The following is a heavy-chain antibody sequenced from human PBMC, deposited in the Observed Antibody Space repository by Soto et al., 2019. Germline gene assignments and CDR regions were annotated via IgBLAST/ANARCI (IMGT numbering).Heavy chain of an antibody. CDR2: INPSGRT. D-gene: IGHD4-17*01. V-gene: IGHV4-34*01. Sequence: QVHLQQWGAGLLKPSETLSLTCAVYGGSLSGYYWSWIRQPPGKGLEWIGEINPSGRTNYTTSLKSRVTMSGDTPKNQFSLKLISVTAADTAVYYCARGRDGGAANWGQGTLVTVSS. CDR1: GGSLSGYY. J-gene: IGHJ4*02. CDR3: ARGRDGGAAN.